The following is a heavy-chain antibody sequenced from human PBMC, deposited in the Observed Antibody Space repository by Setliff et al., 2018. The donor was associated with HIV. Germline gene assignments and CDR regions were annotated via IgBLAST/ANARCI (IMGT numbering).Heavy chain of an antibody. CDR1: GFTFATYA. CDR3: VKVPGSGIVRYFDY. CDR2: ITDSGDST. V-gene: IGHV3-23*01. Sequence: PGGSLRLSCAASGFTFATYAMNWVRQAPGKGLEWVSTITDSGDSTYYADSVKGRVTISRDNSKNTLYLQMNSLTDADTALYYCVKVPGSGIVRYFDYWGQGTLVTVSS. D-gene: IGHD3-22*01. J-gene: IGHJ4*02.